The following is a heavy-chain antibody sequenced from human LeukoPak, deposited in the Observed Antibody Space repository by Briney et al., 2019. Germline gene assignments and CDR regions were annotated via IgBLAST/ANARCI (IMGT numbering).Heavy chain of an antibody. CDR2: INAGNGNT. Sequence: ASVKVSCKASGYTFTSYAMHWVRQAPGQRLEWMGWINAGNGNTKYSQKFQGRVTITRDTSASTAYMELSSLRSEDTAVYYCARDEGATYYYYGMDVWGQGTTVTVSS. V-gene: IGHV1-3*01. D-gene: IGHD1-26*01. J-gene: IGHJ6*02. CDR1: GYTFTSYA. CDR3: ARDEGATYYYYGMDV.